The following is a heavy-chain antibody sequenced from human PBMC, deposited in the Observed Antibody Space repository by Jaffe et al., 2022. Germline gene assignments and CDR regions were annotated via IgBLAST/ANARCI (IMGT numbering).Heavy chain of an antibody. V-gene: IGHV4-38-2*01. CDR3: ARARFSGIVGYCSGGSCYTPPLYFDY. CDR2: IYHSGST. Sequence: QVQLQESGPGLVKPSETLSLTCAVSGYSISSGYYWGWIRQPPGKGLEWIGSIYHSGSTYYNPSLKSRVTISVDTSKNQFSLKLSSVTAADTAVYYCARARFSGIVGYCSGGSCYTPPLYFDYWGQGTLVTVSS. D-gene: IGHD2-15*01. CDR1: GYSISSGYY. J-gene: IGHJ4*02.